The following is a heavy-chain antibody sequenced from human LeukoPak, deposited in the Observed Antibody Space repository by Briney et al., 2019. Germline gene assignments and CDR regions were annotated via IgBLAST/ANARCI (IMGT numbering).Heavy chain of an antibody. V-gene: IGHV3-21*01. Sequence: GGSLRLSCAASGFTFSSYSMNWVRQAPGKGLEWVSSISSSSSYIYYADSVKGRFTISRDNAKNSLYLQMNSLRAEDTAVYYCARGLAVAGTSSAFDIWGQGTMVTVSS. J-gene: IGHJ3*02. CDR3: ARGLAVAGTSSAFDI. CDR1: GFTFSSYS. CDR2: ISSSSSYI. D-gene: IGHD6-19*01.